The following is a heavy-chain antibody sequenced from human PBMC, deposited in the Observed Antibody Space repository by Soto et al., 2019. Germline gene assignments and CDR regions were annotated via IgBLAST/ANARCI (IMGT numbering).Heavy chain of an antibody. V-gene: IGHV4-30-4*01. CDR2: IYYSGST. Sequence: QVQLQESGPGLVKPSQTLSLTCTVSGGSISSGDYYWNWIRQPPGKGLEWIGNIYYSGSTYYNPSLKSRLTISGDTSENQFSLRLSSVTAADTAVYFCARNGYCTNGVCYTVFDYWGQGTLVTVSS. D-gene: IGHD2-8*01. CDR3: ARNGYCTNGVCYTVFDY. CDR1: GGSISSGDYY. J-gene: IGHJ4*02.